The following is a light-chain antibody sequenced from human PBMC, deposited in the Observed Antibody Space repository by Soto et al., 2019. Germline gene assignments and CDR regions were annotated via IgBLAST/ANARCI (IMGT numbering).Light chain of an antibody. J-gene: IGKJ1*01. V-gene: IGKV1-5*03. CDR3: KQYNSYWT. CDR1: QSISSW. Sequence: DIQMTQSPSTLSASVGDRVTITCRASQSISSWLAWYQQKPGKAPKLLIYKASSLGSGVPSRFIGSGSGTEFTLTISSLQPDDFATYYCKQYNSYWTFGQGTKVEIK. CDR2: KAS.